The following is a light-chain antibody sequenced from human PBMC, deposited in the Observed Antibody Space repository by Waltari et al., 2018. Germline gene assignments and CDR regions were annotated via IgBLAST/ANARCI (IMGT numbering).Light chain of an antibody. Sequence: QPVLTQSSSASASLGSSVNPSCTLSSGHSHYLIAWHQQQPGKAPRYLMRLEGSGSYNKGSGVPDRFSGSSSGADRYLTISNLQSEDEADYYCETWDRYTWVFGGGTKLTVL. CDR3: ETWDRYTWV. CDR2: LEGSGSY. V-gene: IGLV4-60*03. CDR1: SGHSHYL. J-gene: IGLJ3*02.